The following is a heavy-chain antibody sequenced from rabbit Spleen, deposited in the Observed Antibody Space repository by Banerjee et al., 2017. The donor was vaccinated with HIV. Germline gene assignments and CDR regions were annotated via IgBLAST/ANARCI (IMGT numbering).Heavy chain of an antibody. CDR2: IDTGSSGFT. CDR3: ARDAGTSFSTYGMDL. CDR1: GVSFSGNSY. Sequence: QSLEESGGGLVKPGASLTLTCIASGVSFSGNSYMCWVRQAPGKGLEWIACIDTGSSGFTYFASWAKGRFTISKTSSTTVTLQMTSLTAADAATYFCARDAGTSFSTYGMDLWGPGTLVT. J-gene: IGHJ6*01. D-gene: IGHD8-1*01. V-gene: IGHV1S40*01.